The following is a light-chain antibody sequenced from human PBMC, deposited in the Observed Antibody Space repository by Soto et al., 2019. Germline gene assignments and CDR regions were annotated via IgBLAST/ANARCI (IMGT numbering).Light chain of an antibody. Sequence: QSVLTQPPSVSEAPRQRVTISCSGSTSNIGNNAVSWYQQFPGKAPTLIIYFDDLLPSGVSDRFSGSKSGTSASLAISGLQSEDEADYYCAAWDDSLDGVVLGGGTKLTVL. V-gene: IGLV1-36*01. CDR2: FDD. CDR1: TSNIGNNA. CDR3: AAWDDSLDGVV. J-gene: IGLJ2*01.